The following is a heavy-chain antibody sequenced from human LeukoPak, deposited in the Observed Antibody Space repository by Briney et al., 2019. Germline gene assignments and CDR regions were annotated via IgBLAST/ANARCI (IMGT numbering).Heavy chain of an antibody. J-gene: IGHJ4*02. CDR3: ARFELDSGGYASNFDS. Sequence: GGSLRLSCVVSGFTFSDYYMNWIRQAPGKGLEWLSYISGSSSHILYADSVKGRFTISRGNAKNSLYLQMNTLRAEDTAVYYCARFELDSGGYASNFDSWGQGTLVTVSS. CDR1: GFTFSDYY. D-gene: IGHD3-22*01. CDR2: ISGSSSHI. V-gene: IGHV3-11*06.